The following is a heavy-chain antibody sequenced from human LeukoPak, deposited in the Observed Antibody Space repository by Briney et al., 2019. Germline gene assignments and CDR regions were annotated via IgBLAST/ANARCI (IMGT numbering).Heavy chain of an antibody. CDR2: ISYYGSNK. CDR1: GFTFSSYG. Sequence: GGSLRLSCAASGFTFSSYGLHWVRQAPGKGLEWVAVISYYGSNKYYVDSVKGRFTISRDTSKNTLYLQMISTRDTATDEYYCALKPGSSGWYYFDYWGQGTLVTVSS. J-gene: IGHJ4*02. D-gene: IGHD6-19*01. CDR3: ALKPGSSGWYYFDY. V-gene: IGHV3-30*03.